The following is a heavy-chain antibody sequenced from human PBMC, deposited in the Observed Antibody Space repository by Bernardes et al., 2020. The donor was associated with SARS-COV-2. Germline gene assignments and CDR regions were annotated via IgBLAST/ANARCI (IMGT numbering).Heavy chain of an antibody. CDR1: GFTLSSFW. V-gene: IGHV3-7*04. J-gene: IGHJ4*02. Sequence: GSLRLSCAASGFTLSSFWMSWVRQAPGKGLDWVVNINPDGSGTYYMDSVRGRFTISRDNSKNSVHLQMGSLRSDDTATYYCARIYCTTTDCFYDYWGQGILVTVSS. CDR2: INPDGSGT. CDR3: ARIYCTTTDCFYDY. D-gene: IGHD2-8*01.